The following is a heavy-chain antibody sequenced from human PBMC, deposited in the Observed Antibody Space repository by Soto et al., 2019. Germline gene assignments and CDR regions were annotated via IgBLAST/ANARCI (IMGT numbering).Heavy chain of an antibody. D-gene: IGHD3-3*01. J-gene: IGHJ4*02. CDR3: VKDYDFWSGYFPQFDY. V-gene: IGHV3-64D*08. CDR2: ISSNGGST. Sequence: GGSLRLSCSASGFPFSSYAMHWVRQAPGKGLEYVSAISSNGGSTYYADSVKGRFTISRDNSKNTLYLQMSSLRAEDTAVYYCVKDYDFWSGYFPQFDYWGQGTLVTVSS. CDR1: GFPFSSYA.